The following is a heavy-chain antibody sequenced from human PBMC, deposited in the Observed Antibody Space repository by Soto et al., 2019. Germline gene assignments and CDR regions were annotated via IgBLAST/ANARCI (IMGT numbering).Heavy chain of an antibody. V-gene: IGHV3-74*01. CDR1: GFTFSSYA. Sequence: GGSLRLSCAASGFTFSSYAMHWVRQAPGKGLVWVSRINSDGSSTSYADSVKGRFTISRDNSKNTLYLQMNSLSAEDTAVYYCARGKGSSVFFDSWGQGTQVTVSS. J-gene: IGHJ4*02. CDR2: INSDGSST. D-gene: IGHD2-15*01. CDR3: ARGKGSSVFFDS.